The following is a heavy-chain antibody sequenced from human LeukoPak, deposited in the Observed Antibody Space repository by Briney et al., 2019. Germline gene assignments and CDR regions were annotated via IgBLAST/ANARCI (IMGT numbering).Heavy chain of an antibody. J-gene: IGHJ4*02. CDR3: ARQGEQLGDFDY. V-gene: IGHV3-30*03. D-gene: IGHD6-6*01. Sequence: GGSLRLSCAASGFTFSTCGMHWVRQAPGKGLEWVTFISYDGSNKYYADSVKGRFTISRDNSKNTLYLQMNSLRAEDTAVYYCARQGEQLGDFDYWGQGTLVTASS. CDR1: GFTFSTCG. CDR2: ISYDGSNK.